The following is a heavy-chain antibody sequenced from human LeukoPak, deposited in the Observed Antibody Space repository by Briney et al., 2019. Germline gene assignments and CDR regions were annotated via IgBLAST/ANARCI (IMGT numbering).Heavy chain of an antibody. D-gene: IGHD1-26*01. CDR1: GASVSSSSYS. CDR2: VFYSGST. Sequence: PSETLSLTCTVSGASVSSSSYSWEWIRQPPGKGLEWVGSVFYSGSTNYNPSLKSRVTMSVDTSKNQFSLRLSSVTATDTAVYYCATRRSGSHPYYWGQGTLVTVSS. J-gene: IGHJ4*02. V-gene: IGHV4-39*01. CDR3: ATRRSGSHPYY.